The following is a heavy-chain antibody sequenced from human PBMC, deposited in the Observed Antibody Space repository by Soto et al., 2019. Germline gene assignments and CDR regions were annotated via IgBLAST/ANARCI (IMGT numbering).Heavy chain of an antibody. CDR2: IKEDGSEK. V-gene: IGHV3-7*01. J-gene: IGHJ4*02. Sequence: EVHLVGSGGGLVQPGGSLRLSCAASGFTFSRYWMSWVRQAPGKGLEWVANIKEDGSEKKNVDSVKGRFTISRDNAKNSLYLQMNSLRAEDTAVYYCARAYYDFLWGSYRFDYWGQGALVTVSS. D-gene: IGHD3-16*02. CDR1: GFTFSRYW. CDR3: ARAYYDFLWGSYRFDY.